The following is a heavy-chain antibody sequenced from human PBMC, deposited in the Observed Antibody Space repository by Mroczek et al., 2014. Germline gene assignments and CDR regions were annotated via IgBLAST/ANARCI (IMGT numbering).Heavy chain of an antibody. V-gene: IGHV4-34*01. D-gene: IGHD1-26*01. J-gene: IGHJ5*02. Sequence: QVQLQQWGAGLLKPSETLSLTCAVYGGSFSGYYWSWIRQPPGKGLEWIGEINHSGSTNYNPSLKSRVTISVDTSKNQFSLKLSSVTAADTAVYYCARGGLRQQQRELGWFDPWGQGTLVTVSS. CDR3: ARGGLRQQQRELGWFDP. CDR1: GGSFSGYY. CDR2: INHSGST.